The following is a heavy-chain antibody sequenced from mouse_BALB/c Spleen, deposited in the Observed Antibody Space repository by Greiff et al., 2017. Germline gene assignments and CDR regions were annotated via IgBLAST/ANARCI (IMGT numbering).Heavy chain of an antibody. CDR1: GYTFTSYW. Sequence: QVQLKQSGAELAKPGASVKMSCKASGYTFTSYWMHWVKQRPGQGLEWIGYINPSTGYTEYNQKFKDKATLTADKSSSTAYMQLSSLTSEDSAVYYCARAATVGFDYWGQGTTLTVSS. V-gene: IGHV1-7*01. CDR3: ARAATVGFDY. CDR2: INPSTGYT. J-gene: IGHJ2*01. D-gene: IGHD1-1*01.